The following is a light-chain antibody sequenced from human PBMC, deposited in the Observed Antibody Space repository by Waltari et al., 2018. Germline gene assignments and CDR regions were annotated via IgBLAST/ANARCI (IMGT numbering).Light chain of an antibody. CDR3: CSSPESSTSWV. V-gene: IGLV2-23*01. CDR2: EGS. Sequence: QSALTQPASVSGSPGQSITISCTGLRSDLGSFHLFPWFHQHPDKAPQLLIYEGSKRPSEVSNRFSGSASGNTAYLTISGLQAEDEADYYCCSSPESSTSWVFGGGTKLTVL. J-gene: IGLJ3*02. CDR1: RSDLGSFHL.